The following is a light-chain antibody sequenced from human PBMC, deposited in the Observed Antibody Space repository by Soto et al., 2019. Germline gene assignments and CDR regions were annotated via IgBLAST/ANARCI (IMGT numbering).Light chain of an antibody. Sequence: EVVFTQSPGTLSLSPGERATLSCRASQSLRRNYIAWYQQRPGRATRLIIYGASSRANGIPDRFSGSVSGTDFTLTICSLEPEDFAVYYCQQRSNWDPVTFGGGTKVDIK. V-gene: IGKV3D-20*02. CDR2: GAS. J-gene: IGKJ4*01. CDR1: QSLRRNY. CDR3: QQRSNWDPVT.